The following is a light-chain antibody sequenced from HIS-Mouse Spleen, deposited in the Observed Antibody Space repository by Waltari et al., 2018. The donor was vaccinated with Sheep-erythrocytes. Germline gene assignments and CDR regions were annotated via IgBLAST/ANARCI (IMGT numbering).Light chain of an antibody. V-gene: IGLV2-8*01. CDR3: SSYAGSNNWV. J-gene: IGLJ3*02. Sequence: QSALTQPPSASGSPGQSVTISCTGTSSDFGRYNHVSWYQQHPGKAPKLMIYAVSQRPSGVPDRFSGSKSGNTASLTVSGLQAEDEADYYCSSYAGSNNWVFGGGTKLTVL. CDR1: SSDFGRYNH. CDR2: AVS.